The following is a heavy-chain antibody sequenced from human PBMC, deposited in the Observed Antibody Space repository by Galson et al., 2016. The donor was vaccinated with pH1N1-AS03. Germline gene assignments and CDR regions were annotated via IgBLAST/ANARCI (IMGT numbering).Heavy chain of an antibody. CDR3: ARDPRGPCTTATCPTTYYFWMEV. D-gene: IGHD2-2*01. V-gene: IGHV1-2*04. CDR1: GYIFTGFY. Sequence: SVKVSCKASGYIFTGFYVHWVRQAPGQGLEWMGWINTDSGVTNYAQKFEAWVTMTRDTSVSTAYMELYGLKSDDTAVYYCARDPRGPCTTATCPTTYYFWMEVWGQGTTVIVSS. J-gene: IGHJ6*02. CDR2: INTDSGVT.